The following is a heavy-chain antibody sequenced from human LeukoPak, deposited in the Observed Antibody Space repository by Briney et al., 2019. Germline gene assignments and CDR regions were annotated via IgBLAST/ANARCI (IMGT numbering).Heavy chain of an antibody. V-gene: IGHV3-21*01. CDR3: ARVGSSRVGPDY. Sequence: GGSLRLSCAASGFTFSSYSMNWVRQAPGKGLEWVSSISSSSSYIYYADSVKGRFTISRDNAKNPLYLQMNSLRAEDTAVYYCARVGSSRVGPDYWGQGTLVTVSS. CDR1: GFTFSSYS. CDR2: ISSSSSYI. D-gene: IGHD6-13*01. J-gene: IGHJ4*02.